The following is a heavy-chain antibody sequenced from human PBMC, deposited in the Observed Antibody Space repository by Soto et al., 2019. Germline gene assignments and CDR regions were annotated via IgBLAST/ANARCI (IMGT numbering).Heavy chain of an antibody. CDR2: IWYDGSNK. V-gene: IGHV3-33*01. CDR1: GFTFSSYG. Sequence: QVQLVESGGGVVQPGRSLRLSCAASGFTFSSYGMHWVRQAPGKGLEWVAVIWYDGSNKYYADSVKGRFTISRDNSKNTLYLQMNSLRAEDTAVYYCARVWDASDAFDIWGQGTMVTVSP. J-gene: IGHJ3*02. CDR3: ARVWDASDAFDI. D-gene: IGHD1-26*01.